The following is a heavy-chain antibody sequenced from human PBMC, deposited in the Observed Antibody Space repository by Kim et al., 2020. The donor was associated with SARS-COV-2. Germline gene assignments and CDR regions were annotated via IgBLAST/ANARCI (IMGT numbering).Heavy chain of an antibody. J-gene: IGHJ5*02. V-gene: IGHV3-11*06. D-gene: IGHD6-13*01. Sequence: GGSLRLSCAASGFTFSDYYMSWIRQAPGKGLEWVSYISSSSSYTNYADSVKGRFTISRDNAKNSLYLQMNSLRAEDTAVYYCARVPEGFGYSSTRGWFDPWGQGTLVTVSS. CDR1: GFTFSDYY. CDR3: ARVPEGFGYSSTRGWFDP. CDR2: ISSSSSYT.